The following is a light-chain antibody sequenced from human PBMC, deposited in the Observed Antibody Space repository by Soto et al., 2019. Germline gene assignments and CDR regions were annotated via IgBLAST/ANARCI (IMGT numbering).Light chain of an antibody. V-gene: IGLV2-23*01. CDR2: EGS. CDR3: CSYAGSSTRVV. Sequence: SALTQPASVSGSPGQSITISCTGTSSDVGSYNLVSWYQQHPGKAPKLMIYEGSKRPSGVSNRFSGSKSGNTASLTISGLQAEDEADYSCCSYAGSSTRVVFGGGTKVTVL. CDR1: SSDVGSYNL. J-gene: IGLJ2*01.